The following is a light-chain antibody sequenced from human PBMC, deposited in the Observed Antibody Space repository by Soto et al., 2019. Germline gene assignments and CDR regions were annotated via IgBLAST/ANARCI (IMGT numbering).Light chain of an antibody. CDR2: EVT. CDR1: SSDIGGYDS. CDR3: SSYTTSGSLFYV. J-gene: IGLJ1*01. Sequence: QSVLTQSPSASGSPGQSVTISCTGTSSDIGGYDSVSWYQQHPGKAPKLLIYEVTNRPSGVSNRFSGSKSGKTASLTISGLQAEDEADYYCSSYTTSGSLFYVFGTGTKVTVL. V-gene: IGLV2-14*01.